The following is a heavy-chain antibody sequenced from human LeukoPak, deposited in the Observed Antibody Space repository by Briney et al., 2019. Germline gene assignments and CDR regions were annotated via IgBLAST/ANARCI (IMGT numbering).Heavy chain of an antibody. CDR2: IYYNGST. D-gene: IGHD3-9*01. CDR1: GGSISSSSYY. Sequence: SETLSLTCTVSGGSISSSSYYWGWIRQPPGKGLEWIGSIYYNGSTHYNPSLKSRVTISVDTSKNQFSLKLSSVTAADTAVYYCARHFILTALFDYWGQGTLVTVSS. J-gene: IGHJ4*02. CDR3: ARHFILTALFDY. V-gene: IGHV4-39*01.